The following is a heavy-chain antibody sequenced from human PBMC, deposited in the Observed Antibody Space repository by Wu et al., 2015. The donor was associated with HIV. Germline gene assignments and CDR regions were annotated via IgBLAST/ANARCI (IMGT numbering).Heavy chain of an antibody. CDR3: ARDPGNTESYFDY. V-gene: IGHV1-46*01. CDR1: GYIFTSYY. Sequence: QLVAVWGVREEDLGPSVKVSCKASGYIFTSYYMHWVRQAPGQGLEWMGMINPSGGTTSYAQKFPGRVTMTRDTSTSTVYMELTSLRSDDTAVYYCARDPGNTESYFDYWGQGTLVTVSS. CDR2: INPSGGTT. D-gene: IGHD2-8*02. J-gene: IGHJ4*02.